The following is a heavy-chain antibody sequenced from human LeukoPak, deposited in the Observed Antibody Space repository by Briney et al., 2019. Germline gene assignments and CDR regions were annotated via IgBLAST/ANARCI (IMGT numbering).Heavy chain of an antibody. Sequence: GGSLRLSCAASGFTFSSYAMSWVRQAPGKGLEWVSAISGSGGSTYYADSVKGRFTISRDNSKNTLYLQMNSLRAEDTAVYYCAREALNIERLQNLWYFDLWGRGTLVTVSS. V-gene: IGHV3-23*01. CDR2: ISGSGGST. J-gene: IGHJ2*01. CDR3: AREALNIERLQNLWYFDL. D-gene: IGHD4-11*01. CDR1: GFTFSSYA.